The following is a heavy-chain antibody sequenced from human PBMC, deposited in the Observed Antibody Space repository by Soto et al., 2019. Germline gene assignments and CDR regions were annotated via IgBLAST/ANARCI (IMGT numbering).Heavy chain of an antibody. CDR3: AATSGRLRKDYYSGMDV. V-gene: IGHV1-58*01. J-gene: IGHJ6*02. CDR1: GFTLTSSA. CDR2: IVVGSGNT. Sequence: SVKVSCKASGFTLTSSAVQWVRQARGQRLEWIGWIVVGSGNTIYAQNFQDRVTITRDMSTNTANMELSSLRSEDTAVYYCAATSGRLRKDYYSGMDVWGQGTTVTVSS. D-gene: IGHD2-21*02.